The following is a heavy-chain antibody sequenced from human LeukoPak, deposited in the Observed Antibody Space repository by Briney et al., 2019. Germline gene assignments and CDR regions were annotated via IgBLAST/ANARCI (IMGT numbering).Heavy chain of an antibody. CDR2: ISYDGNNK. J-gene: IGHJ4*02. CDR1: GFTFSSYG. Sequence: GSPRDSRAASGFTFSSYGRHWVRQAPGKGLEWVAVISYDGNNKYYADSVKGRFTISRDNSKNTLYLQMNSLRAEDTAVYYCATYYCGSGGYWGGGTGDRVL. D-gene: IGHD3-10*01. V-gene: IGHV3-30*03. CDR3: ATYYCGSGGY.